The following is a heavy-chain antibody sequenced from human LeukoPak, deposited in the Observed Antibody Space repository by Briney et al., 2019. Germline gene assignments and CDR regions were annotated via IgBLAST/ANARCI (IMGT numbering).Heavy chain of an antibody. D-gene: IGHD6-19*01. Sequence: SETLSLTCTVAGGSISSYYWSWIRQPPGKGLEWIGYIYYSGSTNYNPSLKSRVTISVDTSKNQFSLKLSSVTAADTAVYYCAREGGSGWDYWGQGTLVTASS. CDR3: AREGGSGWDY. CDR1: GGSISSYY. CDR2: IYYSGST. J-gene: IGHJ4*02. V-gene: IGHV4-59*01.